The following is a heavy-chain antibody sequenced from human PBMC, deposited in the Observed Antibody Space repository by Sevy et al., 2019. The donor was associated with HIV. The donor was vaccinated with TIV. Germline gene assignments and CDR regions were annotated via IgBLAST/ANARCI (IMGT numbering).Heavy chain of an antibody. J-gene: IGHJ4*02. V-gene: IGHV3-30-3*01. Sequence: GGSLRLSCAASGFTFSSYAMHWVRQAPGKGLEWVAVISYDGGNKYYADSVKGRFTISRDNSKNTLFLQMNSLRAEDTAVYCCARDGTIFGVVIIGPFDYWGQGTLVTVSS. CDR3: ARDGTIFGVVIIGPFDY. D-gene: IGHD3-3*01. CDR2: ISYDGGNK. CDR1: GFTFSSYA.